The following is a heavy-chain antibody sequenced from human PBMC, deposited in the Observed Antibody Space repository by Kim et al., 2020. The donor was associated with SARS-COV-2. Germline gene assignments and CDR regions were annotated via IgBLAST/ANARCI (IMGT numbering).Heavy chain of an antibody. CDR2: ISYDGSNK. Sequence: GGSLRLSCAASGFTFSSYGMHWVRQAPGKGLEWVAVISYDGSNKYYADSVKGRFTISRDNSKNTLYLQMNSLRAEDTAVYYCAKERYDILTGYHDAFDI. V-gene: IGHV3-30*18. D-gene: IGHD3-9*01. J-gene: IGHJ3*02. CDR3: AKERYDILTGYHDAFDI. CDR1: GFTFSSYG.